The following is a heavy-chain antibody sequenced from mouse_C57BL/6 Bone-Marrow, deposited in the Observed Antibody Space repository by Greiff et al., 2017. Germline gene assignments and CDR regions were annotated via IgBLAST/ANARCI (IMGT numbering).Heavy chain of an antibody. J-gene: IGHJ2*01. CDR3: ARSGGNSFFDY. D-gene: IGHD2-1*01. CDR2: INPGSGGT. V-gene: IGHV1-54*01. Sequence: VQLKQSGAELVRPGTSVKVSCKASGYAFTNYLIEWVKQRPGQGLEWIGVINPGSGGTNYNEKFKGKATLTADKSSSTAYMQLSSLTYEDSAVYFCARSGGNSFFDYWGQGTTLTVSS. CDR1: GYAFTNYL.